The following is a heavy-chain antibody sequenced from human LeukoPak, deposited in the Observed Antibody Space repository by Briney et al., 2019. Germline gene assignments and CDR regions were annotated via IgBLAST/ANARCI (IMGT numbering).Heavy chain of an antibody. D-gene: IGHD2/OR15-2a*01. CDR2: SDKSGST. Sequence: PSETLSLTCTVSGGSISSYYWSWIRQPPGKGPEWIGYSDKSGSTNYNPSLKSRVTISVDTSTNQFSLRLSSVTAPDTAVYYCAADRNNRSWYYYWGQGILVTVSS. V-gene: IGHV4-59*08. J-gene: IGHJ4*02. CDR1: GGSISSYY. CDR3: AADRNNRSWYYY.